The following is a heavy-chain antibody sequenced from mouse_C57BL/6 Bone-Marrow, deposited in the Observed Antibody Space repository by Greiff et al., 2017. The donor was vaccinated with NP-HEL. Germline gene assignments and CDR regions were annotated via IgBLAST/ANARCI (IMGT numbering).Heavy chain of an antibody. V-gene: IGHV1-52*01. CDR2: IDPSDSET. Sequence: VQLQQPGAELVRPGSSVKLSCKASGYTFTSYWMHWVKQRPIQGLEWIGNIDPSDSETHYNQKFKDKATLTVDKSSSTAYMQLSSLTSEDSAVDYCARGTTVVETWYAMDYWGQGTSVTVSS. CDR1: GYTFTSYW. D-gene: IGHD1-1*01. J-gene: IGHJ4*01. CDR3: ARGTTVVETWYAMDY.